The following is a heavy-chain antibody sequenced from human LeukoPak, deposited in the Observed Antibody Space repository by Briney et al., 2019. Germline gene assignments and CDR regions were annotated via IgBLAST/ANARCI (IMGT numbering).Heavy chain of an antibody. J-gene: IGHJ3*01. CDR2: ISYDGSDK. CDR1: GFTFSSYG. V-gene: IGHV3-30*03. Sequence: GGSLRLSCAASGFTFSSYGMHWVRQAPGKGLEWVTVISYDGSDKYYADSVKGRFTISRDNSKNTLYLQMNSLRAEDAAVYYCARDPAGGAYDLWGHGTMVTVSS. CDR3: ARDPAGGAYDL.